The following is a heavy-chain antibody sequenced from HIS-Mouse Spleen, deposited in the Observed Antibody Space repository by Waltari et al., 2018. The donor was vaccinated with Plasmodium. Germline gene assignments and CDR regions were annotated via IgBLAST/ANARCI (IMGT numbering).Heavy chain of an antibody. CDR1: GFSLSPSGMR. J-gene: IGHJ6*02. V-gene: IGHV2-70*15. D-gene: IGHD6-6*01. CDR3: ARTTYSSSSAKYYYYGMDV. Sequence: QVTLRESGPALVKPTQTFTLTRTFSGFSLSPSGMRVIRLRQPPGKALEWLARIDWDDDKYYSTSLKTRLTISKDTSKNQVVLTMTNMDPVDTATYYCARTTYSSSSAKYYYYGMDVWGQGTTVTVSS. CDR2: IDWDDDK.